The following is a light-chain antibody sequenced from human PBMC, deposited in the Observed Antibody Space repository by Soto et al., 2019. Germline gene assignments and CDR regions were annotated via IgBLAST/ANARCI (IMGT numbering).Light chain of an antibody. V-gene: IGKV1-5*03. CDR3: QQLKSYPLT. CDR2: KAS. CDR1: QTIISW. J-gene: IGKJ4*01. Sequence: DIHLTQSPSSLSASVGDRVTITCRASQTIISWLAWYQQKPGKAPKLLIYKASTLKSGAPSRFSGSGSGTEFALTISSLQPEDSATYYCQQLKSYPLTFGGGTKVDI.